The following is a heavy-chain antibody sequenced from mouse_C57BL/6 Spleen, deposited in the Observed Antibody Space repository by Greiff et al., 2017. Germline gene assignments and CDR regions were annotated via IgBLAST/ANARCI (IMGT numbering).Heavy chain of an antibody. CDR3: ARSFKLYGECYFGY. CDR2: IYPRGGNT. Sequence: VQLQQSGAELARPGASVKLSCKASGYTFTSYGISWVKQRTGQGLEWIGEIYPRGGNTYYTEKFKGKATLTADKSSSTAYMELRSLTSEESAVSFWARSFKLYGECYFGYWGQGTTLTVSS. J-gene: IGHJ2*01. D-gene: IGHD1-1*01. V-gene: IGHV1-81*01. CDR1: GYTFTSYG.